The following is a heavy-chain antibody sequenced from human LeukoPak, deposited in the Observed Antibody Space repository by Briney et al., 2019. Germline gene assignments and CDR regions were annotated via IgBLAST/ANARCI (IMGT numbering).Heavy chain of an antibody. CDR2: ISSTGST. D-gene: IGHD3-10*01. CDR3: ARLGVTQDAFDI. V-gene: IGHV4-30-4*07. J-gene: IGHJ3*02. CDR1: GGSISSGGYS. Sequence: SQTLSLTCAVSGGSISSGGYSWSWIRQPPGKGLEWIGYISSTGSTYYNPSLKSRLSISLDTSKNQFSLNLSSVTAADTAVFYCARLGVTQDAFDIWGQGTMVTVSS.